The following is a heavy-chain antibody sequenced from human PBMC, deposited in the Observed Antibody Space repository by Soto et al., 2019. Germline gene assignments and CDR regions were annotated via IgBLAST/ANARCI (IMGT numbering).Heavy chain of an antibody. J-gene: IGHJ6*02. V-gene: IGHV4-39*01. CDR1: GGFIRSSNYY. CDR2: IYSSGTT. CDR3: ARHNYCSGDTCHLRYYGMDV. D-gene: IGHD2-15*01. Sequence: SETLSLTCTVSGGFIRSSNYYWVWIRQAPGKGLEWIGSIYSSGTTYYNPSLKSRVTISVDTSSNLFSLQLSSVTAADTAIYYCARHNYCSGDTCHLRYYGMDVWGQGTTVT.